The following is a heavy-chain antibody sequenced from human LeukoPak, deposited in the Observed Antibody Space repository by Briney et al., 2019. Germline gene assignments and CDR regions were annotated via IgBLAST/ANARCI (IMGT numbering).Heavy chain of an antibody. V-gene: IGHV1-2*02. CDR3: ASSGGSCYSSLCADYFDY. D-gene: IGHD2-15*01. J-gene: IGHJ4*02. CDR2: VNPNTGGT. Sequence: ASVKVSCKASGYTFSDYAIHWVRQAPGQGLEWMGWVNPNTGGTSYAQKFQGRVTMTRDTSISTAYMQLNRLTSDDTAVYYCASSGGSCYSSLCADYFDYWGQGTLVTVSS. CDR1: GYTFSDYA.